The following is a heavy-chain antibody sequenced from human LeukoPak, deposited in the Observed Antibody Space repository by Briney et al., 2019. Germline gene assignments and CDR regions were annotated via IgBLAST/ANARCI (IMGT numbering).Heavy chain of an antibody. V-gene: IGHV1-18*01. CDR2: ISAYNGNT. CDR3: ARDADSSDWYKEGY. D-gene: IGHD6-19*01. Sequence: ASVKVSCKASGYTFTSYGISWVRQAPGQGLEWMGWISAYNGNTNYAQKLQGRVTMTTDTSTSTAYMELRSLRSDDTAVYYCARDADSSDWYKEGYWGQGTLVTVSS. J-gene: IGHJ4*02. CDR1: GYTFTSYG.